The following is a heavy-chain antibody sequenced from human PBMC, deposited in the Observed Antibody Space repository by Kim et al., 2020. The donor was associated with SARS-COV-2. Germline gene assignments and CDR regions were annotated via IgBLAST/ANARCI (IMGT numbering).Heavy chain of an antibody. V-gene: IGHV3-49*04. CDR3: TRDASAIVVVPAAIAYYYYGMDV. J-gene: IGHJ6*02. CDR2: IRSKAYGGTT. Sequence: GGSLRLSCTASGFTFGDYAMSWVRQAPGKGLEWVGFIRSKAYGGTTEYAASVKGRFTISRDDSKSIAYLQMNSLKTEDTAVYYCTRDASAIVVVPAAIAYYYYGMDVWGQGTTVTVSS. D-gene: IGHD2-2*01. CDR1: GFTFGDYA.